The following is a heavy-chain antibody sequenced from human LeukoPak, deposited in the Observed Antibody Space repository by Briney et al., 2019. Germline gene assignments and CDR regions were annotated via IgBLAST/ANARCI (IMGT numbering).Heavy chain of an antibody. J-gene: IGHJ4*02. CDR2: ISSSGSTI. D-gene: IGHD6-19*01. CDR3: VRSGIAVAGTPLCFDY. CDR1: GFTFSSYE. V-gene: IGHV3-48*03. Sequence: PGGSLRLSCAASGFTFSSYEMNWVRQAPGKGLEWVSYISSSGSTIYYADSVKGRFTISRDNAKNSLYLQMNSLRAEDTAVYYCVRSGIAVAGTPLCFDYWGQGTLVTVSS.